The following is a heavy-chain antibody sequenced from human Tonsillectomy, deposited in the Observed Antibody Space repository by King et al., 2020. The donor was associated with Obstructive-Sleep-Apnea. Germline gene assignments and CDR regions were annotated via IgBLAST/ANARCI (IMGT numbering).Heavy chain of an antibody. J-gene: IGHJ4*02. D-gene: IGHD4-17*01. Sequence: QLVQSGGGVVQPGRSLRLSCAASGFTFSSYAMHWVRQAPGKGLEWVAVISYVGSNKYYADSVKGRFTISRDNSKNTLYLQMNSLRAEDTAVYYCSRRTTVSLYYFDYWGQGTLVTVSS. CDR2: ISYVGSNK. CDR1: GFTFSSYA. V-gene: IGHV3-30-3*01. CDR3: SRRTTVSLYYFDY.